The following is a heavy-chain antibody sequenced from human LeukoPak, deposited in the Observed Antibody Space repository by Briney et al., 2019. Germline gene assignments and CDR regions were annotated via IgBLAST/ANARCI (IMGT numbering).Heavy chain of an antibody. CDR1: GFTFSNYV. CDR2: ISNSGRST. V-gene: IGHV3-23*01. CDR3: AKGPSGYSYGYYFDY. J-gene: IGHJ4*02. Sequence: GGSLRLSCAVSGFTFSNYVMSWVRQAPGKGLEWVSTISNSGRSTYYADSVKGRFTISGDNSKNTLYLQMNSLRAEDTAVYYCAKGPSGYSYGYYFDYWGQGTLVTVSS. D-gene: IGHD5-18*01.